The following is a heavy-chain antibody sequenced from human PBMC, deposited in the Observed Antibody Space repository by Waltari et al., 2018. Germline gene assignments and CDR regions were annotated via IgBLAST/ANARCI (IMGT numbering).Heavy chain of an antibody. CDR2: TYYSGST. CDR3: ARSGYYDSSGYYWWFDP. D-gene: IGHD3-22*01. CDR1: GGSISSSNYY. Sequence: QLQLQESGPGLVKPSETLSLTCTVSGGSISSSNYYWGWIRQPPGKGLGWIGITYYSGSTYYNPSLKSRVTISVDTSKNQFYLKLNSVTAADTAVHYCARSGYYDSSGYYWWFDPWGQGTLVTVSS. J-gene: IGHJ5*02. V-gene: IGHV4-39*01.